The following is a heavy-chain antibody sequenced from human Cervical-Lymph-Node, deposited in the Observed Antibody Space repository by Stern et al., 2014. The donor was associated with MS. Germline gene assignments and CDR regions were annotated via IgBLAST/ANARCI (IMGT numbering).Heavy chain of an antibody. J-gene: IGHJ6*02. V-gene: IGHV1-69*01. Sequence: QVQLVQSGAEVKKPGSSVKVSCKASGGTLSDYAISWVRQAPGQGLEWMGGIIPMFGTANYAQKFQGRVTITADDSTNTAYMDLSSLTSDDTAVYYCARDGDSSMLGLDVWGQGTTVTVSS. CDR3: ARDGDSSMLGLDV. CDR2: IIPMFGTA. D-gene: IGHD4-17*01. CDR1: GGTLSDYA.